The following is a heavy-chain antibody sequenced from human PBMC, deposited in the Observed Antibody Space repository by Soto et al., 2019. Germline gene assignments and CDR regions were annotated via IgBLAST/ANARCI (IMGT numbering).Heavy chain of an antibody. Sequence: QLQLQESGPGLVKPSETLSLTCTVSGGSISSSSYYWGWIRQPPGKGLEWIGSIYYSGSTYYNPSLKSRVTISVDTSKNQFSLKPSSVTAADTAVYYCARATTVTADFDYWGQGTLVTVSS. J-gene: IGHJ4*02. CDR1: GGSISSSSYY. CDR2: IYYSGST. CDR3: ARATTVTADFDY. V-gene: IGHV4-39*01. D-gene: IGHD4-17*01.